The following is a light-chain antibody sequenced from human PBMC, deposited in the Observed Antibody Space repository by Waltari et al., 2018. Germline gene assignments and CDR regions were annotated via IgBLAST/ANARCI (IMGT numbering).Light chain of an antibody. CDR2: EGS. V-gene: IGLV2-23*03. CDR3: CSYAGSSTFGVV. CDR1: SSDVGRYNL. Sequence: QSALTQPASVSGSPGQSITISCTGTSSDVGRYNLVPWYQQPPGKAPKLMIYEGSKRPSGVSNRFSGSKSGNTASLTISGLQAEDEADYYCCSYAGSSTFGVVFGGGTKLTVL. J-gene: IGLJ2*01.